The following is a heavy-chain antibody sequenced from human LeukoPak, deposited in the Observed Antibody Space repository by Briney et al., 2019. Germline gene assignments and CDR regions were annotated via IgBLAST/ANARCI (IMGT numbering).Heavy chain of an antibody. CDR2: ISADGTTT. D-gene: IGHD2-15*01. V-gene: IGHV3-74*01. Sequence: PGGSLRLSCAVSGCSISNDWMHWVRRAPGKGLLWVSRISADGTTTNYADSVKGRFTISRDNAKNTLYLQMDSLRADDTAVYYCAGTWSFDYWGQGTLVTVSS. J-gene: IGHJ4*02. CDR1: GCSISNDW. CDR3: AGTWSFDY.